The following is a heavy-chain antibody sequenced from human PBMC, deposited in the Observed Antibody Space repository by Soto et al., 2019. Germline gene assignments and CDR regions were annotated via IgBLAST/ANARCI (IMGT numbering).Heavy chain of an antibody. CDR3: ANGGYDFWSGYQSGYYYGMDV. CDR1: GFSFSNYG. CDR2: ISYDGSNK. J-gene: IGHJ6*02. D-gene: IGHD3-3*01. Sequence: QVQLVESGGGVVQPGRSLRLSCAASGFSFSNYGMHWVRQAPGKGLEWVAVISYDGSNKYYADSVKGRFTISRDNSKNTLYLQMNSLRAEDTAVYYCANGGYDFWSGYQSGYYYGMDVWGQGTTVTVSS. V-gene: IGHV3-30*18.